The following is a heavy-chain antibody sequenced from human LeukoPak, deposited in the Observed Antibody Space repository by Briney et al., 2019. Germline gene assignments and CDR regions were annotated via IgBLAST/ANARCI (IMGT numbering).Heavy chain of an antibody. J-gene: IGHJ4*02. CDR1: GGSISSYY. D-gene: IGHD5-12*01. CDR2: IYTSGST. Sequence: SETLSLTCTVSGGSISSYYWSWIRQPAGKGLEWIGRIYTSGSTNYNPSLKSRVTMSVDTSKNQFSLKLSSVTAADTAVYYCARDGGYSGYDYLAVGYYCDYWGQGTLVTVSS. V-gene: IGHV4-4*07. CDR3: ARDGGYSGYDYLAVGYYCDY.